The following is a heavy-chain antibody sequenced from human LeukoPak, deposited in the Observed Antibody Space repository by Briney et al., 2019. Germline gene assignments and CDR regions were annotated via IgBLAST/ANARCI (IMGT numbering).Heavy chain of an antibody. CDR3: ASGKCSGGSCLSY. CDR2: INAGNGNT. CDR1: GYTFTSYA. J-gene: IGHJ4*02. Sequence: ASVKVSCTASGYTFTSYAMHWVRQAPGQRLEWMGWINAGNGNTKYSQKFQGRVTITRDTSASTAYMELSSLRSEDTAVYYCASGKCSGGSCLSYWGQGTLVTVSS. V-gene: IGHV1-3*01. D-gene: IGHD2-15*01.